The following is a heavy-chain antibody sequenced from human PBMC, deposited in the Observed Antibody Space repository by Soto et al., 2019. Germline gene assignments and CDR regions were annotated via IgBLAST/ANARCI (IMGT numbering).Heavy chain of an antibody. V-gene: IGHV1-69*13. Sequence: SVKVSCKASGGTFSSYAISWVRQAPGQGLEWVGGIIPIFGTANYAQKFQGRVTITADESTSTAYMELSSLRSEDTAVYYCVRRLDASGWHVRNWFDPWGQGTLVTVS. CDR1: GGTFSSYA. J-gene: IGHJ5*02. CDR3: VRRLDASGWHVRNWFDP. CDR2: IIPIFGTA. D-gene: IGHD6-19*01.